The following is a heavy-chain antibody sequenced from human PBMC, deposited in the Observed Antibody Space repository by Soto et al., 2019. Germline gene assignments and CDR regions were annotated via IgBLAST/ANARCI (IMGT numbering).Heavy chain of an antibody. J-gene: IGHJ4*02. CDR3: AKTGRSSWSYLDY. CDR1: GFTFSNYA. Sequence: EVQLLESGGGLVQPGGSLRLSCAASGFTFSNYAMGWVRQAPGKGLEWVSAISGSGGSTYYADSVKGRFSISRDNSKNTLYLQMNSLRDEDTAVYYCAKTGRSSWSYLDYWGQGTLVTVSS. D-gene: IGHD6-13*01. V-gene: IGHV3-23*01. CDR2: ISGSGGST.